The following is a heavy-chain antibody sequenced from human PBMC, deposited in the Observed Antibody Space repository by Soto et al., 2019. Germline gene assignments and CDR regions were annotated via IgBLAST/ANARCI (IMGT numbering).Heavy chain of an antibody. V-gene: IGHV1-18*01. Sequence: QIQLVQSGAEVKKPGASVKVSCQTSGYTFTSYGTNWVRQAPGQGLEWMGWITAYSGETHIAKKYQGRVTLTTDVSSTTAFLEMKSLTSADTAVYYCAKSLEACGEGICLRRHLDSWGQGTLVTVSS. CDR2: ITAYSGET. CDR1: GYTFTSYG. D-gene: IGHD2-21*01. CDR3: AKSLEACGEGICLRRHLDS. J-gene: IGHJ4*02.